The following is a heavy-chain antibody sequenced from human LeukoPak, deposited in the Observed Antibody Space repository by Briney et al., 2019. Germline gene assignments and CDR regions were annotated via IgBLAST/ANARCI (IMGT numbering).Heavy chain of an antibody. Sequence: GGSLRLSCAASGFTFDDYAMHWVRQAPGKGLEWVSLISWDGGSTYYADSVKGRFTISRDNSKNSLYLQMNSLRAEDTALYYCAKDIGTIAAAGPVGMDVWGQGTLVTVSS. D-gene: IGHD6-13*01. V-gene: IGHV3-43D*04. CDR3: AKDIGTIAAAGPVGMDV. J-gene: IGHJ4*02. CDR2: ISWDGGST. CDR1: GFTFDDYA.